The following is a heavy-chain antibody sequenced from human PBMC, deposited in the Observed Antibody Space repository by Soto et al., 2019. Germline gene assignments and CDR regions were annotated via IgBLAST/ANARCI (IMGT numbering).Heavy chain of an antibody. CDR1: GYTFTSDY. J-gene: IGHJ5*02. V-gene: IGHV1-46*01. CDR3: AGIGYGDYWFDP. Sequence: ASVKGSCKAAGYTFTSDYMHWVRQAPGQGLEWMGRINPSGGNTSYAQKFQGRVTMTTDTSTSTVYMELRSLRSDDTAVYYCAGIGYGDYWFDPWGQGTLVTVSS. CDR2: INPSGGNT. D-gene: IGHD4-17*01.